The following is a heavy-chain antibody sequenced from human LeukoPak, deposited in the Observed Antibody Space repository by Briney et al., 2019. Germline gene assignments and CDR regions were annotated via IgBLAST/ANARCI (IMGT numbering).Heavy chain of an antibody. Sequence: PGGSLRLSCAASGFTVSSNYMSWVRQAPGKGLEWVSVIYSGGSTYYADSVKGRFTISRHNSKNTLYLQMHSLRAEDTAIYYCANHRVGASNPLDSWGQGTQVTVSS. J-gene: IGHJ4*02. CDR1: GFTVSSNY. CDR2: IYSGGST. CDR3: ANHRVGASNPLDS. D-gene: IGHD1-26*01. V-gene: IGHV3-53*01.